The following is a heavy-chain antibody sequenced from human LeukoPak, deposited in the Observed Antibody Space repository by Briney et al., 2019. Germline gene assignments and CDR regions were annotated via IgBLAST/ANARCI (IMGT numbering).Heavy chain of an antibody. CDR2: IYSGGST. D-gene: IGHD1-1*01. Sequence: PGGSLRLSCAASGFTFSSYGMSWVRQAPGEGLEWVSVIYSGGSTYYADSVKGRFTISRDNSKNTLYLQMNSLRAEDTAVYYCARETTGTYLGDAFDIWGQGTMVTVSS. J-gene: IGHJ3*02. CDR3: ARETTGTYLGDAFDI. V-gene: IGHV3-66*01. CDR1: GFTFSSYG.